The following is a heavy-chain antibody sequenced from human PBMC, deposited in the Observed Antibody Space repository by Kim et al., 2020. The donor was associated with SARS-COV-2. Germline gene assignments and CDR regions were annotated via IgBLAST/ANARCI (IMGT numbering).Heavy chain of an antibody. CDR1: GFTFSSYG. V-gene: IGHV3-33*06. CDR3: AKELLKGYCSGGSCHVTSSYYYYYGMDV. J-gene: IGHJ6*02. D-gene: IGHD2-15*01. CDR2: IWYDGSNK. Sequence: GGSLRLSCAASGFTFSSYGMHWVRQAPGKGLEWVAVIWYDGSNKYYADSVKGRFTISRDNSKNTLYLQMNSLRAEDTAVYYCAKELLKGYCSGGSCHVTSSYYYYYGMDVWAKGPRSPSP.